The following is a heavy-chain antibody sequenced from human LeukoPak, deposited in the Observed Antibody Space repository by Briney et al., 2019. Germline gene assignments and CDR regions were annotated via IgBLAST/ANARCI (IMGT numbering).Heavy chain of an antibody. D-gene: IGHD6-19*01. CDR2: INPNSGGT. CDR3: ARAVWQWLFTDAFDI. CDR1: GYTFTGYY. V-gene: IGHV1-2*02. Sequence: ASVKVSCKASGYTFTGYYMHWVRQAPGQGLEWMGWINPNSGGTNYAQKFQGRVTMTRDTSISTAYMELSRLRSDDTAVYYCARAVWQWLFTDAFDIWGQGTMVTVSS. J-gene: IGHJ3*02.